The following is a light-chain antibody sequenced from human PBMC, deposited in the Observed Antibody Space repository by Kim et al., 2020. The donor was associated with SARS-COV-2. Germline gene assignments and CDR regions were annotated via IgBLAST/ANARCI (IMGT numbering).Light chain of an antibody. CDR1: QSFRNN. CDR3: QQYNSWPRT. CDR2: GAS. J-gene: IGKJ1*01. Sequence: EIVLTQSPVTLSVSPGERAIVSCRASQSFRNNLAWYQQKLGQAPRLLIYGASSRATGVPDRFSGGGSGTEFTLTISSLQSEDFAVYYCQQYNSWPRTFGQGTKVDIK. V-gene: IGKV3-15*01.